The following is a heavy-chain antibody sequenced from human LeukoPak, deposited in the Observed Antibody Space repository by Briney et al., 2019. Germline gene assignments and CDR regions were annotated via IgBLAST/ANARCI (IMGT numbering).Heavy chain of an antibody. V-gene: IGHV3-21*01. J-gene: IGHJ3*01. Sequence: PGGSLRLSCAASGLTFGSYRMKWVRQAPGKGLEWVSSISSSGSYIYYAGSVKGRFTISRDNAKNSLYLQMNSLRAEDTAVYYCASLGVGATFDAFDFWGQGTMVTVCS. CDR2: ISSSGSYI. CDR3: ASLGVGATFDAFDF. CDR1: GLTFGSYR. D-gene: IGHD1-26*01.